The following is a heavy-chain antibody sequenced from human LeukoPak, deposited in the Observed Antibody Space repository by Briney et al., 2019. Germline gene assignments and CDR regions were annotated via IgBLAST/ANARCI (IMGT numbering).Heavy chain of an antibody. CDR1: GFTLDDYG. V-gene: IGHV3-20*04. D-gene: IGHD6-19*01. Sequence: GGSLRLSCAASGFTLDDYGMSWVRQAPGKGLEWVSGIGWSGGSTVYADSVKGRFTISIDNAKNSLYLQLNSLRAEDTAFYYCARDRASGWYRGDYDYWGQGTLVTVSS. CDR3: ARDRASGWYRGDYDY. CDR2: IGWSGGST. J-gene: IGHJ4*02.